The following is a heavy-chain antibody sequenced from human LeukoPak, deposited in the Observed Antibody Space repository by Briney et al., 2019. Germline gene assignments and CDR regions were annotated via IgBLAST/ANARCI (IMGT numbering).Heavy chain of an antibody. CDR2: ITWDGGTS. V-gene: IGHV3-43*01. Sequence: GGSLRLSCTASGFGFDAYTMHWVRQAPGKGLEWVSLITWDGGTSYYGDSVKGRFSISRDNNKNSLYLQMNSLRTEDTAVYYCAKDGHCTDGVCYGYFDYWGQGTLVTVSS. D-gene: IGHD2-8*01. CDR1: GFGFDAYT. CDR3: AKDGHCTDGVCYGYFDY. J-gene: IGHJ4*02.